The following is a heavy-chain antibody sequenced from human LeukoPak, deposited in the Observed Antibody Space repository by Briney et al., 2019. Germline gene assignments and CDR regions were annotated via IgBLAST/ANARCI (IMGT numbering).Heavy chain of an antibody. CDR1: GASISSGGYS. V-gene: IGHV4-30-2*01. Sequence: SETLSLTCTVSGASISSGGYSWSWIRQPPGKGLEWIGYIDHSGSTFQTPSLKSRVTISLDKSKNQFSLKMSSVTAADTAVYYCARGSGSTFDGYYFDYWGQGTLVTVSS. CDR2: IDHSGST. D-gene: IGHD6-13*01. CDR3: ARGSGSTFDGYYFDY. J-gene: IGHJ4*02.